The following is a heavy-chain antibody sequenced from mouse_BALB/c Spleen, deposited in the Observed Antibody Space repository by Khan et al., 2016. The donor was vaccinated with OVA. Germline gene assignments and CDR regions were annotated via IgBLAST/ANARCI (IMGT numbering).Heavy chain of an antibody. D-gene: IGHD1-2*01. CDR3: ARTARIKY. CDR1: GYSITSGYG. V-gene: IGHV3-2*02. Sequence: EVQLQESGPGLVKPSQSLSLTCTVTGYSITSGYGWNWIRQFPGNKLEWMGYISYSGSTNYNPSLKRRISITLDTSKNQFFLQLNSVTTEDTATYYCARTARIKYWGQGTTLTVSS. CDR2: ISYSGST. J-gene: IGHJ2*01.